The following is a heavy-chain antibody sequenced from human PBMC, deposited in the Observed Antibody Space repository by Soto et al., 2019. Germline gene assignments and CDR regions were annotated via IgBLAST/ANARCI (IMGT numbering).Heavy chain of an antibody. J-gene: IGHJ3*02. Sequence: QVQLVQSGTEVKKPGASVKVSCKASGYSFNNYGVSWVRQAPGQGLEWMGGISAYNGLTNYAQKFQGRVTMSTDTSTSTSYMELRSLGSDDTAVYYCARIGYCSGGRCYLGAFDIWGQGTAVTVSS. CDR2: ISAYNGLT. CDR1: GYSFNNYG. V-gene: IGHV1-18*01. CDR3: ARIGYCSGGRCYLGAFDI. D-gene: IGHD2-15*01.